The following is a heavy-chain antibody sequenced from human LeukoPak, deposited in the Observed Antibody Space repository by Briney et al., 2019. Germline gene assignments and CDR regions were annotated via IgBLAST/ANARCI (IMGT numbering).Heavy chain of an antibody. Sequence: SETLSLTCTVSGGSISSYYWSWIRQPPGKGLECIGYIYYSGSTNYNPSLKSRVTISVDTSKNQFSLKLSSVTAADTAVYYCARGPGGSDYWGQGTLVTVSS. CDR1: GGSISSYY. J-gene: IGHJ4*02. D-gene: IGHD1-14*01. CDR2: IYYSGST. CDR3: ARGPGGSDY. V-gene: IGHV4-59*01.